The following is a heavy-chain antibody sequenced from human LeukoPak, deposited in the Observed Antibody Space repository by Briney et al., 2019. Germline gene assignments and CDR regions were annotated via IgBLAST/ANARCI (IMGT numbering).Heavy chain of an antibody. V-gene: IGHV3-74*01. CDR1: GFTFSNYW. CDR2: INERATII. CDR3: VRDLILVWTPGDDFDH. Sequence: GSLRLSSAASGFTFSNYWMHWVRHAPGKGLEWVSRINERATIISYADSVKGRFTISRENARNTLYLQMNSLTAEDTAVYYCVRDLILVWTPGDDFDHWGQGTLVTLSS. J-gene: IGHJ4*02. D-gene: IGHD3-16*01.